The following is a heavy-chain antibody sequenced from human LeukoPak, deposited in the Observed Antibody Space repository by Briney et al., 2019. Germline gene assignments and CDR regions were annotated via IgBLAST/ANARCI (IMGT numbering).Heavy chain of an antibody. Sequence: SDTLSLTCAVYGGSFSVYYWSWIRQPPEKGLEWIGEINHSGSTNYNPSLKSRVTISVDTSKNQFFLKLSSVTAADPALYYCATTPVEVDTAMVTDAWGQGTLVTVSS. CDR2: INHSGST. D-gene: IGHD5-18*01. J-gene: IGHJ5*02. V-gene: IGHV4-34*01. CDR3: ATTPVEVDTAMVTDA. CDR1: GGSFSVYY.